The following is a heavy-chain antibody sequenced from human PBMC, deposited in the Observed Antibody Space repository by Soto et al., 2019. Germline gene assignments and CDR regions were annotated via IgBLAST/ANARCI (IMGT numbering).Heavy chain of an antibody. CDR2: IYYSGST. CDR1: GGSISSYY. V-gene: IGHV4-59*01. D-gene: IGHD2-2*01. Sequence: SETLSLTCTVSGGSISSYYCSWIRQPPGKGLEWIGYIYYSGSTNYNPSLNSRVTISVDTSKNQFSLKLSSVTAADTAVYYCARAVVVPAATFPDHYYYYYGMDVWGQGTTVTVSS. J-gene: IGHJ6*02. CDR3: ARAVVVPAATFPDHYYYYYGMDV.